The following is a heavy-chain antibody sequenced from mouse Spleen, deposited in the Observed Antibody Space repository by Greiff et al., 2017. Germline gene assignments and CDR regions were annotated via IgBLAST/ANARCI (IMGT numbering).Heavy chain of an antibody. V-gene: IGHV3-6*01. Sequence: ESGPGLVKPSQSLSLTCSVTGYSITSGYYWNWIRQFPGNKLEWMGYISYDGSNNYNPSLKNRISITRDTSKNQFFLKLNSVTTEDTATYYCAREGTGTPYLDYWGQGTTLTVSS. CDR1: GYSITSGYY. D-gene: IGHD4-1*01. CDR2: ISYDGSN. J-gene: IGHJ2*01. CDR3: AREGTGTPYLDY.